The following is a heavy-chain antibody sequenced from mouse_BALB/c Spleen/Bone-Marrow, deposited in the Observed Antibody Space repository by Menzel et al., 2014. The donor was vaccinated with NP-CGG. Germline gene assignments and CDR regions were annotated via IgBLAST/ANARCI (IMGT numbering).Heavy chain of an antibody. CDR1: GYTFTSYT. CDR2: INPSSGYT. D-gene: IGHD1-1*01. J-gene: IGHJ2*01. CDR3: ARRYYGSTFDY. Sequence: VKLQESGAELARPGASVKMSCKASGYTFTSYTMHWVKQRPGQGLEWIGYINPSSGYTNYNQKFKDKATLTADKSSSSAYMQLSSLTSEDSAVYYCARRYYGSTFDYWGQGTTLTVSS. V-gene: IGHV1-4*01.